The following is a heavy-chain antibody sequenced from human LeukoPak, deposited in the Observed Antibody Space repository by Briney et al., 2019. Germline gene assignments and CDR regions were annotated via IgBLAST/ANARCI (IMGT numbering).Heavy chain of an antibody. CDR1: GYSFTGYY. J-gene: IGHJ5*02. D-gene: IGHD3-9*01. V-gene: IGHV1-2*06. CDR3: ARDSEDFGWVTGWLDP. Sequence: GASVKVSCRASGYSFTGYYIHWVRQAPGQGLQWMGRIKPNTGVANYAQNFKGRVTMTRDTSINTAYMELSSLISDDTAVYYCARDSEDFGWVTGWLDPWGQGTLVTVSS. CDR2: IKPNTGVA.